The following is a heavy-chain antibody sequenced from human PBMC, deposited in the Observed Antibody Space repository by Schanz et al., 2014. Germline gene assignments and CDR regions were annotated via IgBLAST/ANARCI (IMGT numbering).Heavy chain of an antibody. CDR1: GFSFSDHY. J-gene: IGHJ4*02. Sequence: QVLLVESGGGLVKPGGSLRLSCAASGFSFSDHYMTWIRQAPGKGLEWISYISSASSTIFYADSVKGRFTISRDNAKNSLYLQMNSLRAEDTAVYYCAREKRRTEVVLDHWGQGTLVTVS. CDR3: AREKRRTEVVLDH. V-gene: IGHV3-11*01. CDR2: ISSASSTI.